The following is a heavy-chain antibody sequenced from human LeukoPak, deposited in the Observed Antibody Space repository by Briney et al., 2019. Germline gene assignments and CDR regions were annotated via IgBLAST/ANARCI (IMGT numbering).Heavy chain of an antibody. Sequence: GESLKISCKGSGYSFTSYWIGWVRQMPGKGLEWMGIIYPGDSDTRYSPSFQGQVTISADKSISTAYLQWSSLKASDTAMYYCARPKFRVFHYYGSGSYYTPAAPFDYWGQGTLVTVSS. CDR1: GYSFTSYW. D-gene: IGHD3-10*01. CDR3: ARPKFRVFHYYGSGSYYTPAAPFDY. J-gene: IGHJ4*02. CDR2: IYPGDSDT. V-gene: IGHV5-51*01.